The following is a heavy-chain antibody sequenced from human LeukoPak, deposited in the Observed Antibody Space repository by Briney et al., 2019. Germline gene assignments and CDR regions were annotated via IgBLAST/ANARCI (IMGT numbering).Heavy chain of an antibody. D-gene: IGHD3-10*01. CDR2: IRTRSSGTTT. Sequence: PGGSLRLSCTGSGFTFGDYAMSWFRQAPGRGLEWVGFIRTRSSGTTTEYAASVKGRFTISRDDSSSIAYLQMNSLKSEDTAVYFCSRGETIVRGAQSPIDYWGHGTLVTVSS. J-gene: IGHJ4*01. V-gene: IGHV3-49*03. CDR1: GFTFGDYA. CDR3: SRGETIVRGAQSPIDY.